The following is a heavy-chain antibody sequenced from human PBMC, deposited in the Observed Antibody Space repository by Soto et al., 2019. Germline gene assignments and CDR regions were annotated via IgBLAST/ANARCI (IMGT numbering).Heavy chain of an antibody. CDR3: ARRPIAAALDY. CDR1: GGSISSGGYY. Sequence: PSETLSLTCTVSGGSISSGGYYWSWIRQHPGKGLEWIGYIYYSGSTYYNPSLKSRVTISVDTSKNQFSLKLSSVTAADTAVYYCARRPIAAALDYWGQGTLVTVSS. V-gene: IGHV4-31*03. D-gene: IGHD6-13*01. CDR2: IYYSGST. J-gene: IGHJ4*02.